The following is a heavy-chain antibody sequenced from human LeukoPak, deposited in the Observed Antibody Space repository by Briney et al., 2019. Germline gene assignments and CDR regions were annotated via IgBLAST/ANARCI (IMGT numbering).Heavy chain of an antibody. CDR3: ATEGSFDY. V-gene: IGHV3-30*03. CDR2: ISFDASNK. CDR1: GFIFSNYW. J-gene: IGHJ4*02. Sequence: GGSLRLSCAASGFIFSNYWMTWVRQAPGKGLEWVAVISFDASNKYYADSVKGRFTISRDNSKNTLYLQMNSLRAEDAAVYYCATEGSFDYWGQGTLVTVSS.